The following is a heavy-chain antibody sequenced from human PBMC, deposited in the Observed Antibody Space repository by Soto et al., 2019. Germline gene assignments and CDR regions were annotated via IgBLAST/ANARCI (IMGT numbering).Heavy chain of an antibody. CDR2: ICYNGSYK. CDR3: ARGQGGSCCYYIDY. J-gene: IGHJ4*01. Sequence: GGSLRLSCAASGFTFSSYSMNWVRQAPGKGLEWVEVICYNGSYKYYADSVKGRFTISRDNSKNTLYMQMNSLRAEDSSAYYCARGQGGSCCYYIDYWGKGTLVTVSS. D-gene: IGHD2-2*01. V-gene: IGHV3-33*01. CDR1: GFTFSSYS.